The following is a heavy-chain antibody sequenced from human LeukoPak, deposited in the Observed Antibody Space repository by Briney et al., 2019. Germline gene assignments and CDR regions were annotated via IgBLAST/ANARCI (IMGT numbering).Heavy chain of an antibody. J-gene: IGHJ4*02. D-gene: IGHD1-26*01. V-gene: IGHV3-7*01. CDR1: GFTFSSYW. CDR2: IKQDGSER. CDR3: ARDRKLIVGGSYDY. Sequence: PGGSLRLSCAASGFTFSSYWMSWVRQAPGKGLEWVANIKQDGSERYYVDSVKGRFTISRDNAKNSLYLQMNSLRAEDTAVYYCARDRKLIVGGSYDYWGQGTLVTVSS.